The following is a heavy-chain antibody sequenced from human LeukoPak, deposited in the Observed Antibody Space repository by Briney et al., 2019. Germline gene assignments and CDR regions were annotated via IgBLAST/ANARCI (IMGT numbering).Heavy chain of an antibody. V-gene: IGHV3-7*03. D-gene: IGHD2-15*01. CDR2: IKQDGSEK. CDR3: ARESGDFDY. J-gene: IGHJ4*02. CDR1: GFTFSSDA. Sequence: GGSLRLSCAASGFTFSSDAMNWVRQAPGKGLEWVANIKQDGSEKYYVDSVKGRFTISRDNAKNSLYLQMNSLRAEDTAVYYCARESGDFDYWGQGTLVTVSS.